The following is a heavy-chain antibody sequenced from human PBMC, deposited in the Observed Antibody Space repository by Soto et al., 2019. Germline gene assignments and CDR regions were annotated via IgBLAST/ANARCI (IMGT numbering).Heavy chain of an antibody. J-gene: IGHJ4*02. V-gene: IGHV3-30-3*01. CDR3: ARDYDSSGYEIDY. Sequence: GGSLRLSCAASGFTFSSYAMHWVRQAPGKGLEWVAVISYDGGNKYYADSVKGRFTISRDNSKNTLYLQMNSLRAEDTAVYYCARDYDSSGYEIDYWGQGTLVTVSS. CDR1: GFTFSSYA. D-gene: IGHD3-22*01. CDR2: ISYDGGNK.